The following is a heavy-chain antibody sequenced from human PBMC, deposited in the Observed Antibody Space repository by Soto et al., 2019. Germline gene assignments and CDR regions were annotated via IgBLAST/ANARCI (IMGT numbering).Heavy chain of an antibody. J-gene: IGHJ4*02. D-gene: IGHD6-13*01. Sequence: QVQLQESGPGLVRPSQTLSLTCTVSGGSISSGDYYWSWIRQHPGRGLEWIGYVYYSGITFYNPSLKGRLTISVDTSKNQFYLRPGSVTAADTAVYYCAREMFSRTWYPGDWGQGTLVTVSS. CDR3: AREMFSRTWYPGD. CDR2: VYYSGIT. CDR1: GGSISSGDYY. V-gene: IGHV4-31*03.